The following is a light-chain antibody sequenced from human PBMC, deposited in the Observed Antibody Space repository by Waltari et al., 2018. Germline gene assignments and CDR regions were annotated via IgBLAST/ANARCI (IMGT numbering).Light chain of an antibody. V-gene: IGKV3-11*01. CDR3: QQRYKWT. CDR2: DAS. J-gene: IGKJ1*01. CDR1: QNISTS. Sequence: TQSPATLSLSPGERVTLSCRASQNISTSLAWYQQKPGQAPRLLIYDASKRATGIPGRFSGSGSGTDFTLTISSLEPEDFVVYYCQQRYKWTFGQGTKVEIK.